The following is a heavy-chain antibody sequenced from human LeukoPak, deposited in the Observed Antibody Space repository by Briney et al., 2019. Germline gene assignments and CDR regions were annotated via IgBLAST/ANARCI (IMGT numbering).Heavy chain of an antibody. CDR3: ARSILTGYFDY. CDR2: IYHSGST. CDR1: GGSISRGGYS. Sequence: SGTLSLTCAVSGGSISRGGYSGSWIRQPPGKGLEWIGYIYHSGSTYYNPSLKSRVTISVDRSKNQFSLKLSSVTAADTAVYYCARSILTGYFDYWGQGTLVTVSS. J-gene: IGHJ4*02. D-gene: IGHD3-9*01. V-gene: IGHV4-30-2*01.